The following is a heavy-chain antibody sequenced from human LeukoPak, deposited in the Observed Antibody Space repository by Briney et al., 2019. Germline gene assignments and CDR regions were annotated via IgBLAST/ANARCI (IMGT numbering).Heavy chain of an antibody. V-gene: IGHV1-2*02. CDR2: INPNSGGT. Sequence: ASVKVSCKASGYTFTSYAMNWVRQAPGQGLEWMGWINPNSGGTNYAQKFQDRVTMTRDTSISTAYMELSRLRSDDTAMYYCARGIGIGNGWPAGFWGPGTLVTVSS. D-gene: IGHD6-19*01. CDR3: ARGIGIGNGWPAGF. J-gene: IGHJ4*02. CDR1: GYTFTSYA.